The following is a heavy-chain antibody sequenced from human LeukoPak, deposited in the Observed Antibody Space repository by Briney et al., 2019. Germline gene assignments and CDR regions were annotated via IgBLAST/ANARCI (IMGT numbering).Heavy chain of an antibody. CDR3: ARVSSGYDSFDY. Sequence: GASVKVSCKASGYTFTSYYMHWVRQGPGLGLEWMGIINPSGGSTSYAQKFQGRVTMTRDMSTSTVYMELSSLRSEDTAVYYCARVSSGYDSFDYWGQGTLVTVSS. V-gene: IGHV1-46*01. J-gene: IGHJ4*02. CDR1: GYTFTSYY. D-gene: IGHD5-12*01. CDR2: INPSGGST.